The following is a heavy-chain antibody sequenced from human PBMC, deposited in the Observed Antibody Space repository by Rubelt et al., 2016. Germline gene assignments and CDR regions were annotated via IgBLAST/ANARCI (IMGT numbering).Heavy chain of an antibody. D-gene: IGHD3-22*01. CDR3: ARIGAMIVVAPYFDY. V-gene: IGHV4-39*07. CDR2: IYYSGST. CDR1: GGSISSSSYY. Sequence: QLQLQESGPGLVKPSETLSLTCTVSGGSISSSSYYWGWIRQPPGKGLEWIGSIYYSGSTYYNPSLKGRVTISVDTSKNQFSLKLSSVTAADTAVYYCARIGAMIVVAPYFDYWGQGTLVTVSS. J-gene: IGHJ4*02.